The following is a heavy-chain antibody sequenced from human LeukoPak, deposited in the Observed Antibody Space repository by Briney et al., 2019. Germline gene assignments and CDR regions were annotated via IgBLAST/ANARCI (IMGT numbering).Heavy chain of an antibody. J-gene: IGHJ6*02. CDR2: ISAYNGNT. V-gene: IGHV1-18*01. D-gene: IGHD3-3*01. Sequence: ASVNVSCKASGYTFTRFGIRWVRQAPGQGLEWMGWISAYNGNTNYAQKLQGRVTMTTDTSTSTAYMELRSLRSDDTAVYYCARDLGLRGGVVTSSYYYYYYGMDVWAKGPRSPSP. CDR1: GYTFTRFG. CDR3: ARDLGLRGGVVTSSYYYYYYGMDV.